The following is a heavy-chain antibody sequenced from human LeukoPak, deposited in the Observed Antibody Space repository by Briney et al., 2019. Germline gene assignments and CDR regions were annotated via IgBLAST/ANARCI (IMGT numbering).Heavy chain of an antibody. CDR1: GFTFGDYA. Sequence: GGSLRLSCTASGFTFGDYAMSWVRQAPGKGLEWVGFIRSKAYGGTTEYAASVKGRFTISRDDSKSIAYLQMNSLKTGDTAVYYCTRVSGDTFDYWGQGTLVTVSS. V-gene: IGHV3-49*04. D-gene: IGHD2-21*02. CDR3: TRVSGDTFDY. CDR2: IRSKAYGGTT. J-gene: IGHJ4*02.